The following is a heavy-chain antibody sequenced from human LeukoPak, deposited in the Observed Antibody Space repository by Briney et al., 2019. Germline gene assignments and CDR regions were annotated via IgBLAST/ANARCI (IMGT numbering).Heavy chain of an antibody. J-gene: IGHJ4*02. V-gene: IGHV5-51*01. D-gene: IGHD3-22*01. CDR2: INPSISET. CDR3: ARLDSGGYYFVPY. CDR1: GYTFNNYC. Sequence: GESLKISCETSGYTFNNYCIGWVRRISGKGLAWMGIINPSISETRYTPAFQGQVTISADKSISTAYLQCSSLRASDTAMYYYARLDSGGYYFVPYWGQGTLVTVSS.